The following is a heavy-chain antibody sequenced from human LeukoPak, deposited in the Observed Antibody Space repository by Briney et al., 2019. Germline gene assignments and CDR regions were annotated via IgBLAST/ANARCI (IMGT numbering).Heavy chain of an antibody. CDR2: IRYDGSNK. D-gene: IGHD2-2*01. Sequence: PGGSLRLSCAASGFTFSSYGMYWVRQAPGKGLEWVAFIRYDGSNKYYADSVKGRFTISRDNSKNTMYLQMNSLDAEDTAVYYCAKDEVVPGYYYTDVWGRGTTVTISS. V-gene: IGHV3-30*02. CDR1: GFTFSSYG. CDR3: AKDEVVPGYYYTDV. J-gene: IGHJ6*03.